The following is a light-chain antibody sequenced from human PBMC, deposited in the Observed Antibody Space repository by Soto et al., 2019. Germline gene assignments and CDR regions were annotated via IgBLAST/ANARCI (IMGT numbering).Light chain of an antibody. J-gene: IGKJ1*01. Sequence: EIVLTQSPGTLSLSPGERATLSCRASQSVSSSYLAWYQQKPGQAPRLLIYGASRRATAIPDRFSGSWSGTHFTLTISRLEPEDFAVYYCHHYDRSPPWTFGQGTKVEIK. V-gene: IGKV3-20*01. CDR1: QSVSSSY. CDR3: HHYDRSPPWT. CDR2: GAS.